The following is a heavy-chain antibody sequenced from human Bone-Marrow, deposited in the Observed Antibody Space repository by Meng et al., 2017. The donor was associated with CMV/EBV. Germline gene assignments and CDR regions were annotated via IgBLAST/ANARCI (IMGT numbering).Heavy chain of an antibody. CDR2: IYYNGSS. J-gene: IGHJ6*04. CDR3: ARDAGKIDVWSGRFNYYYYGMDV. V-gene: IGHV4-59*01. D-gene: IGHD3-3*01. Sequence: YYWTWIRQPPGKGLEWIGYIYYNGSSSYDPSLKSRLTMSVDTSRNQFSLKLTSVTAADTAVYYCARDAGKIDVWSGRFNYYYYGMDVWGEGTSVTVSS. CDR1: YY.